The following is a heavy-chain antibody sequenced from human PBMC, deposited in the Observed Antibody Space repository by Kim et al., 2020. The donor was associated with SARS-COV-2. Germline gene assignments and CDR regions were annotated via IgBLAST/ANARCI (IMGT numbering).Heavy chain of an antibody. CDR1: GGSVSSGSYY. CDR3: ARERGYYDSSGYFDY. CDR2: IYYSGST. Sequence: SETLSLTCTVSGGSVSSGSYYWSWIRQPPGKGLEWIGYIYYSGSTNYNPSLKSRVTISVDTSKNQFSLKLSSVTAADTAVYYCARERGYYDSSGYFDYWGQGTLVTVSS. J-gene: IGHJ4*02. D-gene: IGHD3-22*01. V-gene: IGHV4-61*01.